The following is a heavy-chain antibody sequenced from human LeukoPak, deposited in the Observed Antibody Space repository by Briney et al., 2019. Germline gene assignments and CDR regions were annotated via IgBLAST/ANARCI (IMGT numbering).Heavy chain of an antibody. CDR3: ARGSFRGYCSSTSCCTVNY. J-gene: IGHJ4*02. D-gene: IGHD2-2*02. V-gene: IGHV1-8*02. CDR1: GGTFSSYA. Sequence: GASVKVSCKASGGTFSSYAINWVRQATGQGLEWMGWMNPDSGNTGYAQNFQGRVTMTSNTSISTAYMELSSLRSEDTAVYYCARGSFRGYCSSTSCCTVNYWGQGTLVTVSS. CDR2: MNPDSGNT.